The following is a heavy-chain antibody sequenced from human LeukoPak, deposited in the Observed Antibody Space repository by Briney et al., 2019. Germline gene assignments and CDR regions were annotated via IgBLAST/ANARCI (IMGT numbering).Heavy chain of an antibody. CDR1: GFTFSSYE. J-gene: IGHJ4*02. CDR3: ARHVCFDF. V-gene: IGHV3-48*03. CDR2: ISSSGGTI. Sequence: TGGSQRLSCAASGFTFSSYEMNWVRQAPGKGLEWVSYISSSGGTIYYADSVKGRFTVSRDNAKNSLYLQMNSLRAEDTAVYYCARHVCFDFWGQGTLVTVSS. D-gene: IGHD5/OR15-5a*01.